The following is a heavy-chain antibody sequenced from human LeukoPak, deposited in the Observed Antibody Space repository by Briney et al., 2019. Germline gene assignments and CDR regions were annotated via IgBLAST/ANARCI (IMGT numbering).Heavy chain of an antibody. J-gene: IGHJ6*02. CDR2: ISYDGSNK. Sequence: GGALRLSCAASGFTFRSYGMQWVRQAPGKGLEWVAIISYDGSNKYYVDSVKGRFTISRDNSKNTMYMQMNSLRAEDTAVYYCAREGCGGDCYGRMDVWGQGTTVTVSS. CDR1: GFTFRSYG. CDR3: AREGCGGDCYGRMDV. D-gene: IGHD2-21*02. V-gene: IGHV3-30*03.